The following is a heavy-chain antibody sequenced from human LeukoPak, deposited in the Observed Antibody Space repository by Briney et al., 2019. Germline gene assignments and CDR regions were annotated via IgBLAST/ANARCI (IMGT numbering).Heavy chain of an antibody. CDR1: GFTFSSYS. Sequence: GGSLRLSCAASGFTFSSYSMNWVRQAPGKGLEWVSSISSSSSYIYYADSVKGRFTISRDNAKNSLYLQMNSLRAEDTAVYYCARDLSYCSSTSCYPLFYWGQGTLVTVSS. V-gene: IGHV3-21*01. J-gene: IGHJ4*02. CDR3: ARDLSYCSSTSCYPLFY. D-gene: IGHD2-2*01. CDR2: ISSSSSYI.